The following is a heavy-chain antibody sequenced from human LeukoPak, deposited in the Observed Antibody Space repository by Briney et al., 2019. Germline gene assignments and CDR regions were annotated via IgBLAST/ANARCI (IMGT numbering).Heavy chain of an antibody. V-gene: IGHV4-39*01. Sequence: SETLSLTCSVSDDSITMYYWTWIRQPPGKGLEWIGSIYYSGSTYYNPSLKSRVTISVDTSKNRFSLKLSSVTAADTAVYYCARHLREAMVFDYWGQGTLVTVSS. CDR3: ARHLREAMVFDY. D-gene: IGHD5-18*01. CDR2: IYYSGST. J-gene: IGHJ4*02. CDR1: DDSITMYY.